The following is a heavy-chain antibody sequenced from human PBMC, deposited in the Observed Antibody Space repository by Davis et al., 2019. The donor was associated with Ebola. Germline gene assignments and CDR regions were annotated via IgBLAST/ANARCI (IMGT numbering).Heavy chain of an antibody. CDR2: IIPIFGTA. D-gene: IGHD3-9*01. CDR1: GGTFSSYA. J-gene: IGHJ5*02. V-gene: IGHV1-69*13. Sequence: SVKVSCKASGGTFSSYAISWVRQAPGQGLEWMGGIIPIFGTANYAQKFQGRVTITADEFTSTAYMELSSLRSEDTAVYYCARAAYYDILTGVRGFDPWGQGTLVTVSS. CDR3: ARAAYYDILTGVRGFDP.